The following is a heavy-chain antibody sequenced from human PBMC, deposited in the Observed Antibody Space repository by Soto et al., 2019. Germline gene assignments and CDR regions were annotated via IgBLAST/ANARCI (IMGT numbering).Heavy chain of an antibody. D-gene: IGHD1-20*01. Sequence: PSXTLSLTFTVSGGSISSYYLSWIRQPPVKGLEWIGYVYNSGSTNYNPSLESRVTISVDTSKNQFSLKMNFVTAADTAVYYCAKYDWNNWFDPWGHGTLVTVSS. CDR3: AKYDWNNWFDP. V-gene: IGHV4-59*01. CDR1: GGSISSYY. CDR2: VYNSGST. J-gene: IGHJ5*02.